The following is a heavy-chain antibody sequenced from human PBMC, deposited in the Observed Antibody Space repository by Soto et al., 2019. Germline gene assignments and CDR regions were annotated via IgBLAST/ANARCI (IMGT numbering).Heavy chain of an antibody. Sequence: EVQLLETGGGLVQPGGCLRLSCVASGFTFSSYAMSWVRQAPGTGLECVSGISGNYGETYYEYSVKGRFTIARHSSQNKLYLQMSSLRAKDTSVYYCAKDPTCGFNGIAAAFDPWGQGTLVTVSS. CDR1: GFTFSSYA. J-gene: IGHJ5*02. V-gene: IGHV3-23*01. CDR2: ISGNYGET. CDR3: AKDPTCGFNGIAAAFDP. D-gene: IGHD6-13*01.